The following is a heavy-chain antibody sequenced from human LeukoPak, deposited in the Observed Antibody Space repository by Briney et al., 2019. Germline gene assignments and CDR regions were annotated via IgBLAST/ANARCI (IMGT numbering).Heavy chain of an antibody. CDR2: ISAYNGNT. J-gene: IGHJ4*02. CDR1: GYTFTSYG. V-gene: IGHV1-18*01. Sequence: ASVKVSCKASGYTFTSYGISWVRQAPGQGLEWLGWISAYNGNTNYAQKLQGRVTMTTDTSTSTAYMELRSLRSDDTAVYYCARGPVLLWFGELSSLYYFDYWGQGTLVTVSS. CDR3: ARGPVLLWFGELSSLYYFDY. D-gene: IGHD3-10*01.